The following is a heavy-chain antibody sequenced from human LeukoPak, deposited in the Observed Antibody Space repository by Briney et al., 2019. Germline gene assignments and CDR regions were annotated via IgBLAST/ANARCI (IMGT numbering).Heavy chain of an antibody. CDR3: AKATIAAARWDAFDI. V-gene: IGHV3-23*01. J-gene: IGHJ3*02. CDR2: ISGSGGST. Sequence: GGSLRLSCAASGFTFSTYIMSWVRQAPGKGLEWVSAISGSGGSTYYADSVKGRFTISRDNSKNTLYLQMNSLRAEDTAVYYCAKATIAAARWDAFDIWGQGTMVTVSS. CDR1: GFTFSTYI. D-gene: IGHD6-13*01.